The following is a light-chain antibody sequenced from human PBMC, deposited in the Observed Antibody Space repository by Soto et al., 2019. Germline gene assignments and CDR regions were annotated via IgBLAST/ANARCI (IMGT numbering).Light chain of an antibody. J-gene: IGKJ3*01. CDR3: QQYGSSLPSA. V-gene: IGKV3-20*01. CDR2: GAS. CDR1: QSVSSSY. Sequence: EIVLTQSPGTLSLSPGERATLSCRASQSVSSSYLAWYQQKPGQSTRLLIYGASSSATGIPDRFSGSGSGTHFTLTISRLEPEDFAVYYCQQYGSSLPSAIGPGNKVDIK.